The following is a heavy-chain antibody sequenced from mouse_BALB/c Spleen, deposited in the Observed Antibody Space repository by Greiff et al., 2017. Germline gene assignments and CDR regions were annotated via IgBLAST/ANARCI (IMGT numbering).Heavy chain of an antibody. CDR1: GFTFSSYT. V-gene: IGHV5-12-2*01. CDR2: ISNGGGST. J-gene: IGHJ2*01. CDR3: ARQLGLRAYFDY. D-gene: IGHD3-1*01. Sequence: EVKVVESGGGLVQPGGSLKLSCAASGFTFSSYTMSWVRQTPEKRLEWVAYISNGGGSTYYPDTVKGRFTISRDNAKNTLYLQMSSLKSEDTAMYYCARQLGLRAYFDYWGQGTTLTVSS.